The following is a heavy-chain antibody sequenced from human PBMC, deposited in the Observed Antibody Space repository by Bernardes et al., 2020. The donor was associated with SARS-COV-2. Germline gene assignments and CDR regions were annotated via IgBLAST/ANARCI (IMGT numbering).Heavy chain of an antibody. J-gene: IGHJ6*02. CDR2: ISAYNGNT. Sequence: ASVKVSCKASGYTFTKYGISWVRQAAGHGLEWMGWISAYNGNTYYAQKLQDRVTMTTDTSTSTAYMELRSLRSDDTAVYYCARVGCGGDCYPNPRPYYYYGMEGWGQGTTVAVSS. V-gene: IGHV1-18*01. CDR1: GYTFTKYG. D-gene: IGHD2-21*01. CDR3: ARVGCGGDCYPNPRPYYYYGMEG.